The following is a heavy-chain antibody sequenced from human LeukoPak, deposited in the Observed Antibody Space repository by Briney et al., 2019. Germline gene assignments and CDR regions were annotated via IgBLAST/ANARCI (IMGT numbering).Heavy chain of an antibody. V-gene: IGHV4-39*01. CDR2: IYYSGST. Sequence: PSQTLSLTCTVSGGSISSGDYYWGWIRQPPGKGLEWIGSIYYSGSTYYNPSLKSRVTISVDTSKNQFSLKLSSVTAADTAVYYCARQQVVTAPFDYWGQGTLVTVSS. CDR1: GGSISSGDYY. CDR3: ARQQVVTAPFDY. J-gene: IGHJ4*02. D-gene: IGHD2-21*02.